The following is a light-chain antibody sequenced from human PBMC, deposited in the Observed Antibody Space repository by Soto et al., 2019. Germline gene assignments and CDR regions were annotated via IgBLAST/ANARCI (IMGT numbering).Light chain of an antibody. CDR3: QHYYNYPWT. CDR2: DAS. V-gene: IGKV1D-13*01. CDR1: QGIRND. J-gene: IGKJ1*01. Sequence: ANPLTPSPSSLAAFGGGRVTITCRASQGIRNDLGWYQQKPGKAPKLLIYDASSLESGVPSRFSGNGSGTEFTLTISSLQPDDFSSYYCQHYYNYPWTFGQGTKVDIK.